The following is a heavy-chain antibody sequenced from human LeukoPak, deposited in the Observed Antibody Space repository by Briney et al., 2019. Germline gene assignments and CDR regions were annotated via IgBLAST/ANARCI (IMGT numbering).Heavy chain of an antibody. V-gene: IGHV3-74*01. J-gene: IGHJ4*02. CDR2: INTDGSST. D-gene: IGHD1-26*01. CDR1: GFIFSSYW. CDR3: ARGGSGSLEPPLDY. Sequence: GGSLRLSCAASGFIFSSYWMHWVRQAPGKGLVWVSRINTDGSSTSYADSVKGRLTISRDNAKNTLYLQMNSLRAEDTAVYYCARGGSGSLEPPLDYWGQGTLVTVSS.